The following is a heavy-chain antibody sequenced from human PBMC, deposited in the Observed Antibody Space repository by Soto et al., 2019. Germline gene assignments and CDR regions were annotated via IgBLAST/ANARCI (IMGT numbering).Heavy chain of an antibody. D-gene: IGHD1-26*01. Sequence: QVQLQESGPGLVKPSGTLSLTCAVSGGSIRSNNRWSWVRQPPGKGLEWIGEIFHSGSTNYNPSLKTRXTXSXXKSKNQFSLKLSSVTAADTAVYYCARVYSGSYSDSWGQGTLVTVSS. J-gene: IGHJ4*02. CDR2: IFHSGST. V-gene: IGHV4-4*02. CDR1: GGSIRSNNR. CDR3: ARVYSGSYSDS.